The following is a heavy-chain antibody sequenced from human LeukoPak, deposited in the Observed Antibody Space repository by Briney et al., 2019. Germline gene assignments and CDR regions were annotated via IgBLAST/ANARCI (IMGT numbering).Heavy chain of an antibody. J-gene: IGHJ4*02. CDR3: ASGTYSSSWPFDY. V-gene: IGHV3-30-3*01. CDR1: GFTFSSYA. D-gene: IGHD6-13*01. Sequence: PGGSLRLSCAASGFTFSSYAMHWVRQAPGKGLEWVAVISYDGSNKYYADSVKGRFTISRDNSKNTLYLQMNSLRAEDTAVYYCASGTYSSSWPFDYWGQGTLVTVSS. CDR2: ISYDGSNK.